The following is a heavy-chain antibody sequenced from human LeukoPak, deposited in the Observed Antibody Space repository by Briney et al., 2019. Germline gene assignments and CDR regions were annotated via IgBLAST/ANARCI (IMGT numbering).Heavy chain of an antibody. CDR3: TRLPYYYDSSGYYPGY. CDR1: GFTFSGSA. D-gene: IGHD3-22*01. V-gene: IGHV3-73*01. CDR2: IRSKANSYAT. J-gene: IGHJ4*02. Sequence: GGSLRLSCAASGFTFSGSAMHWVRQASGEGLEWVGRIRSKANSYATAYAASVKGRFTISRDDSKNTAYLQMNSLKTEDTAVYYSTRLPYYYDSSGYYPGYWGQGTLVTVSS.